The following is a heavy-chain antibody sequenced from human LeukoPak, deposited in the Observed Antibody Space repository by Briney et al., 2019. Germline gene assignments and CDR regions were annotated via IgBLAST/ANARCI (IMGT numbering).Heavy chain of an antibody. D-gene: IGHD4-17*01. J-gene: IGHJ4*02. CDR3: ASDRTTVTTRYYFDY. V-gene: IGHV3-30*04. CDR2: ISYDGSNK. CDR1: GFTFSSYA. Sequence: GGSLRLSCAASGFTFSSYAMHWVRQAPGKGLEWVAVISYDGSNKYYADSVKGRFTISRDNYKNTLFLQMNSLRAEDTGVYYCASDRTTVTTRYYFDYWGQGALVTVSS.